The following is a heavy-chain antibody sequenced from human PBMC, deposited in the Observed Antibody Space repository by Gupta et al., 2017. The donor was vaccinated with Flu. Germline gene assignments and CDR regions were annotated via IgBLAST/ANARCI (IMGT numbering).Heavy chain of an antibody. J-gene: IGHJ4*02. Sequence: YYLHWIRQAPGQGLEWMGGINPNTGDTNYAQKFQGRVTMTRDTSISTAYMELSRLESDDTAVYYCARDKRGGSGWFVFDYWGQGTLVSVSS. D-gene: IGHD6-19*01. CDR3: ARDKRGGSGWFVFDY. V-gene: IGHV1-2*02. CDR1: YY. CDR2: INPNTGDT.